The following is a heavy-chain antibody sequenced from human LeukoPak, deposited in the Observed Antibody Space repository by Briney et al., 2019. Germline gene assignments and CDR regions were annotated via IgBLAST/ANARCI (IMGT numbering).Heavy chain of an antibody. D-gene: IGHD2-8*01. CDR2: ISSSSSYI. CDR1: GFTFSSYS. V-gene: IGHV3-21*01. J-gene: IGHJ4*02. CDR3: ARNRRTCINGVCYNVGDY. Sequence: PGGSLRLSCAASGFTFSSYSMNWVRQAPGQGLEWVSSISSSSSYIYYADSVKGRFTISRDNAKNSLFLQMNSLRAEDTAVYYCARNRRTCINGVCYNVGDYGGQGTLVTVSS.